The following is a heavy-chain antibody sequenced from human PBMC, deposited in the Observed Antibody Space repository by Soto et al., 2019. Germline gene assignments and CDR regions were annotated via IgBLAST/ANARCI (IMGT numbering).Heavy chain of an antibody. CDR3: TREGGSGNPAFYY. V-gene: IGHV3-74*01. CDR2: LKSDGSTT. Sequence: EVQLVESGGGLVQPGGSLRLSCAASGFTFSNHWMHWVRQAPGKGLVWVSDLKSDGSTTISADSVKGRITNSRDNAKNTLYLQKNSLRAADTAVYYWTREGGSGNPAFYYCGQGTLDTVSS. CDR1: GFTFSNHW. J-gene: IGHJ4*02. D-gene: IGHD1-26*01.